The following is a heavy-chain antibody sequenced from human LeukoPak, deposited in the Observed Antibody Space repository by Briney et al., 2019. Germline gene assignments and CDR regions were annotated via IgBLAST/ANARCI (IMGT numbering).Heavy chain of an antibody. CDR2: IYTSGDT. D-gene: IGHD6-13*01. CDR3: ARGHIAVAGSDY. J-gene: IGHJ4*02. V-gene: IGHV4-4*07. CDR1: GGSISTYY. Sequence: TLETLSLTCTVSGGSISTYYWSWIRQPAGKGLEWIGRIYTSGDTNYNPSLKSRVTMSIATSKNQFSLNLSSVTAADTAMYYCARGHIAVAGSDYWGQGILVTVSS.